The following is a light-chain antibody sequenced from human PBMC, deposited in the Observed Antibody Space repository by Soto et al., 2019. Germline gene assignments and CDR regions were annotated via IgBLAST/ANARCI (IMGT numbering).Light chain of an antibody. CDR2: EGS. CDR3: CSYAGSNTWV. CDR1: SSDVGSYNL. V-gene: IGLV2-23*01. Sequence: QSALTQPASVSGSPGQSITISCTGTSSDVGSYNLVSWYQQHPGKAPKLMIYEGSKRPSGVSNRFSGSKSGNTASLTISGLQAEDEADYYCCSYAGSNTWVFGRGTQLTVL. J-gene: IGLJ3*02.